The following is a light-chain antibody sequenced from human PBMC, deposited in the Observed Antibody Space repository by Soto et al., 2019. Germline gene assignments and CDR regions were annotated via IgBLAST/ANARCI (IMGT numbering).Light chain of an antibody. J-gene: IGLJ1*01. Sequence: QSELTHPASVSGSPGQSIAISCTGTSSDVGGFNYVSWYQQHPGKAPKFMIYDVSGRPSGVSDRFSGSKSGNTASLTISGLQAEDEADYYCSSYTTSSTYVFGTGTKVTVL. CDR1: SSDVGGFNY. V-gene: IGLV2-14*03. CDR2: DVS. CDR3: SSYTTSSTYV.